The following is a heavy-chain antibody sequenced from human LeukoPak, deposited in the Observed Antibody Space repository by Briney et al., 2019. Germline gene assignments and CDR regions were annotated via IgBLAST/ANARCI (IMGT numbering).Heavy chain of an antibody. CDR3: ARGEDYYDSSGPLDY. D-gene: IGHD3-22*01. CDR2: ISYDGSNK. J-gene: IGHJ4*02. CDR1: GFTFSSYA. Sequence: GGSLRLSCAASGFTFSSYAMHWARQAPGKGLEWVAVISYDGSNKYYADSVKGRFTISRDNSKNTLYLQMNSLRAEDTAVYYCARGEDYYDSSGPLDYWGQGTLVTVSS. V-gene: IGHV3-30-3*01.